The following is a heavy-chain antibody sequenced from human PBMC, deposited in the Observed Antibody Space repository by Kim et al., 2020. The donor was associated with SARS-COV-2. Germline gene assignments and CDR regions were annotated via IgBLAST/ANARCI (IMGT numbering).Heavy chain of an antibody. CDR1: GFTFSSYW. J-gene: IGHJ2*01. CDR3: AREVVSWLRLGHWYFDL. D-gene: IGHD5-12*01. CDR2: IKQDGSEK. Sequence: GGSLRLSCAASGFTFSSYWMSWVRQAPGKGLEWVANIKQDGSEKYYVDSVKGRFTISRDNAKNSLYLQMNSLRAEDTAVYYCAREVVSWLRLGHWYFDLWGRGTLVTVSS. V-gene: IGHV3-7*03.